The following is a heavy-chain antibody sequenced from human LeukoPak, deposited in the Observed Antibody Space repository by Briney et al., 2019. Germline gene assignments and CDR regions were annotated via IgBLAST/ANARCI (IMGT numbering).Heavy chain of an antibody. CDR1: GGSISSYY. J-gene: IGHJ3*02. Sequence: PSETLSLTCTVSGGSISSYYWSWIRQPPGKGLEWIGYIYYSGSTNYNPSLKSRVTISIDTSKNQFSLKLSSVTAADTAVYYCARAEEYCSRNSCYRVGDAFDIWGQGTMVTVSS. D-gene: IGHD2-2*01. V-gene: IGHV4-59*01. CDR3: ARAEEYCSRNSCYRVGDAFDI. CDR2: IYYSGST.